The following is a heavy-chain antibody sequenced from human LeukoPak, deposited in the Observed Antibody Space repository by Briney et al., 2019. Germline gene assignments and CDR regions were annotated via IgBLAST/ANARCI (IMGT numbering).Heavy chain of an antibody. V-gene: IGHV1-46*01. D-gene: IGHD3-16*01. J-gene: IGHJ5*02. CDR3: AREGSGSNNYYYTNWMGP. Sequence: GASVKVSCKASGYTFSTYYVHWVREVPGQGLQWLGVINPNCGSATYAQSFQGRVAMTRDTTTDTVYMELSRLSSEDTAVYYCAREGSGSNNYYYTNWMGPWGQGTLVTVSS. CDR1: GYTFSTYY. CDR2: INPNCGSA.